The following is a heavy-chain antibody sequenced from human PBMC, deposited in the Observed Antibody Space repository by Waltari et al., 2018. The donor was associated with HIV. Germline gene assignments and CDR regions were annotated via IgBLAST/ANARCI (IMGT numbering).Heavy chain of an antibody. J-gene: IGHJ4*02. Sequence: QVQLLQSGPEVRKPGASVKVSCRAAGYHFTGYYMHWVRQAPGQGLEWMGWINPNSGNTHLAQKFKGKVTMTRVTSIRTAYLEMRRLKSDDTAIYYCARDGVGDAAFDYWGQGTLVTVS. CDR1: GYHFTGYY. V-gene: IGHV1-2*02. CDR2: INPNSGNT. D-gene: IGHD1-26*01. CDR3: ARDGVGDAAFDY.